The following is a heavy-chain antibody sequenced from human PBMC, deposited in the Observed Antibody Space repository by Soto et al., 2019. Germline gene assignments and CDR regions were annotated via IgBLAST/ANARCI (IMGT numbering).Heavy chain of an antibody. D-gene: IGHD3-9*01. CDR1: GFTFSGYS. J-gene: IGHJ4*02. CDR3: VREDILGVRSFDY. CDR2: ISSGSKTI. V-gene: IGHV3-48*02. Sequence: GGSLRLSCAASGFTFSGYSVNWVRQAPGKGLEWVSYISSGSKTIYYAESVKGRFTVSRDNARNSQYLQMNSLRDGDTAVYYCVREDILGVRSFDYWGQGTLVTVSS.